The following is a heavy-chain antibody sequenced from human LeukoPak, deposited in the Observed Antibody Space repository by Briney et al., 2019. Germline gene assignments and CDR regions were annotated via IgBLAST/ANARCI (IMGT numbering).Heavy chain of an antibody. J-gene: IGHJ6*02. V-gene: IGHV3-23*01. CDR1: GFTFSSYA. CDR3: AKLLDYYYGMDV. CDR2: ISGSGGST. Sequence: QSGGSLRLSRAASGFTFSSYAMSWVRQAPGKGLEWVSAISGSGGSTYYADSVKGRFTISRDNSKNTLYLQMNSLRAEDTAVYYCAKLLDYYYGMDVWGQGTTVTVSS.